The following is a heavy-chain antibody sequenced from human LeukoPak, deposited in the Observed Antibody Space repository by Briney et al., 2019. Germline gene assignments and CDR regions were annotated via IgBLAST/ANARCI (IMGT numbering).Heavy chain of an antibody. CDR1: GFTFSRYA. V-gene: IGHV3-23*01. CDR3: AKGSNYYDSSGHY. J-gene: IGHJ4*02. Sequence: GGSLRLSCAASGFTFSRYAMSWVRQAPGKGLEWVSAISGSGGSTYYADSVKGRFTISRDNSKNTLYLQMNSLRAEDTAVYYCAKGSNYYDSSGHYWGQGTLVTVSS. CDR2: ISGSGGST. D-gene: IGHD3-22*01.